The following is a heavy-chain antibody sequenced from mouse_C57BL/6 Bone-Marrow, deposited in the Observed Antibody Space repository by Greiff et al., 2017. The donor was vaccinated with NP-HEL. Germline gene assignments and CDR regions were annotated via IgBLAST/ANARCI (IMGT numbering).Heavy chain of an antibody. J-gene: IGHJ2*01. CDR1: GYTFTDYY. D-gene: IGHD2-4*01. V-gene: IGHV1-76*01. CDR3: ARAYDYDS. CDR2: IYPGSGNT. Sequence: VQLKQSGAELVRPGASVKLSCKASGYTFTDYYINWVKQRPGQGLEWIARIYPGSGNTYYNEKFKGKATLTAEKSSSTAYMQLSSLTSEDSAVYFCARAYDYDSWGQGTTLTVSS.